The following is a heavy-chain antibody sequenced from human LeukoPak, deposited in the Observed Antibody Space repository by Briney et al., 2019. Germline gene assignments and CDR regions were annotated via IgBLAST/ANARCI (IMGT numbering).Heavy chain of an antibody. CDR3: AKRGSGSYYKDY. CDR2: IYSDNT. J-gene: IGHJ4*02. Sequence: PGGSLRLSCTVSGFTVSTNSMSWVRQAPGKGLEWVSFIYSDNTHYSDSVKGRFTISRDNSKNTLYLQMNSLRAEDTAVYYCAKRGSGSYYKDYWGQGTLVTVSS. CDR1: GFTVSTNS. V-gene: IGHV3-53*01. D-gene: IGHD3-10*01.